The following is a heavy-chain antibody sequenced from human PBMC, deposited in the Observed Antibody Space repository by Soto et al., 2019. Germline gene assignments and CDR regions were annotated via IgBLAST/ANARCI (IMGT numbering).Heavy chain of an antibody. D-gene: IGHD3-10*01. J-gene: IGHJ6*02. Sequence: QEQLVESGGGVVQPGTSLRLSCAASGFPFSSYGMHWVRQAPGKGLEWVTVIWYDGSEKRYADSVTGRFTISRDNSKNTVLLQMNSLSVEDTAVYYCARLYGSGKEGVRGVDVWGQGTTVIVSS. CDR1: GFPFSSYG. V-gene: IGHV3-33*01. CDR3: ARLYGSGKEGVRGVDV. CDR2: IWYDGSEK.